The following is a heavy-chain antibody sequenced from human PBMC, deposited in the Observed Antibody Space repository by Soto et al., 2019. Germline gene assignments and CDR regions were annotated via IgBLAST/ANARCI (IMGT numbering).Heavy chain of an antibody. Sequence: ASVKVSCKASGYTFTSYGISWVRQAPGQGLEWMGWISAYNGNTNYAQKLQGRDTMTTDTSTSTAYMELRSLRSDDTAVYYCARDLPPSPGDGSYWYFDLWGRGTLVTVSS. D-gene: IGHD7-27*01. J-gene: IGHJ2*01. CDR3: ARDLPPSPGDGSYWYFDL. CDR1: GYTFTSYG. CDR2: ISAYNGNT. V-gene: IGHV1-18*01.